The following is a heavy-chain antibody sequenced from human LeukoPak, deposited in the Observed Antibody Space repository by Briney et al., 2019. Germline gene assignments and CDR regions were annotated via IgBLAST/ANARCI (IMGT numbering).Heavy chain of an antibody. CDR1: GFTFSSYG. J-gene: IGHJ4*02. V-gene: IGHV3-30*02. Sequence: GGSLRLSCAASGFTFSSYGMHWVRQAPGKGLEGVAFIRYDGSNKYYADSVKGRFTISRDNSKNTLYLQMKSLRVEDTAVYYCAKDGFGVVIIGHFDYWGQGTLVTVSS. D-gene: IGHD3-3*01. CDR2: IRYDGSNK. CDR3: AKDGFGVVIIGHFDY.